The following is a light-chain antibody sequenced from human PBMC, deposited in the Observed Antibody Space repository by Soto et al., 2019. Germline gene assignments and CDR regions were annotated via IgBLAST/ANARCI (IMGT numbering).Light chain of an antibody. CDR1: QSLVNSDGNTY. CDR2: KVS. CDR3: MQGTHWPRT. Sequence: EVVMTQSPLSLPVTLGQPASISCRSSQSLVNSDGNTYLNWFQQRPGQSPRRLIYKVSNRDSGVPDRFSGSGSGTDFTLKISRVEAEDVGVYYWMQGTHWPRTFGQGTKVEIK. V-gene: IGKV2-30*01. J-gene: IGKJ1*01.